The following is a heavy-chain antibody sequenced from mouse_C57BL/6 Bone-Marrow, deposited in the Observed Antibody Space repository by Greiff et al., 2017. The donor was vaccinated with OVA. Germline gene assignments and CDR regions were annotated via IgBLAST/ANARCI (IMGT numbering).Heavy chain of an antibody. CDR2: INPNYGTT. V-gene: IGHV1-53*01. CDR3: ARGTVVAPYAMDY. J-gene: IGHJ4*01. Sequence: QVQLQQPGTELVKPGASVKLSCKASGYTFTSYWMHWVKQRPGQGLEWIGVINPNYGTTSYNQKFKGKATLTVDQSSSTAYMQLNSLTSEDSAVYYCARGTVVAPYAMDYWGQGTSVTVSS. CDR1: GYTFTSYW. D-gene: IGHD1-1*01.